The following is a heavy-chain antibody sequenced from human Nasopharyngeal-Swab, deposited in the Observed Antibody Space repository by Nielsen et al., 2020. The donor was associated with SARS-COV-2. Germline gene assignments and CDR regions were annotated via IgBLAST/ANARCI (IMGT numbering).Heavy chain of an antibody. D-gene: IGHD2-15*01. CDR3: TRCGGGCYSGRDY. CDR2: IRSKGNNYAT. Sequence: GESLKISYAASGFIFSDSAIHWVRQASGEGLEWVARIRSKGNNYATAYSASVKGRFIIFRDDPTNTAYLQMNSLKTEDTAMYYCTRCGGGCYSGRDYWGQGTLVTVSS. CDR1: GFIFSDSA. J-gene: IGHJ4*02. V-gene: IGHV3-73*01.